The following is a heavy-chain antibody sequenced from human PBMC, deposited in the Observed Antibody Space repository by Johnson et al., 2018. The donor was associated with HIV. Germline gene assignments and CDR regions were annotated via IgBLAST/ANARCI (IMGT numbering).Heavy chain of an antibody. V-gene: IGHV3-66*01. CDR3: ARDLARRGGAAFDI. Sequence: MLLVESGGGLVQPGGSLRLSCVVSGFTVSSNYMSWVRQAPGKGLEWVSVLHSGGSTSYADSVTGRFTISRDNSNNTLHLQMNSLGPEDTAVYYCARDLARRGGAAFDIWGQGTMVTVSS. J-gene: IGHJ3*02. D-gene: IGHD1-26*01. CDR1: GFTVSSNY. CDR2: LHSGGST.